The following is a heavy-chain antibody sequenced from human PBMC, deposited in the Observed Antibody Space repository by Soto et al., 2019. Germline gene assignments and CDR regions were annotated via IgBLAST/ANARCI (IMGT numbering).Heavy chain of an antibody. Sequence: ASVKVSCKASGCTFPSYDINWGRQGTGQGLEWMGWMNHNSGNTGYAQKFQGRVTMTRNTSISTAYMELSSLRSEDTAVYYCARGGPYYDFWSGYWGRYYGMDVWGQGTTVTVSS. D-gene: IGHD3-3*01. CDR3: ARGGPYYDFWSGYWGRYYGMDV. CDR1: GCTFPSYD. CDR2: MNHNSGNT. V-gene: IGHV1-8*01. J-gene: IGHJ6*02.